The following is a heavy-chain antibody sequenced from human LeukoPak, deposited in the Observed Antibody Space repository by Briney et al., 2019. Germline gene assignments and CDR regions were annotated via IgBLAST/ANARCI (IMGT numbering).Heavy chain of an antibody. D-gene: IGHD6-6*01. J-gene: IGHJ3*02. CDR2: FDPEDGET. CDR3: ATSSSSFDAFDI. V-gene: IGHV1-24*01. CDR1: GYTLTELS. Sequence: GASVKVSCKVSGYTLTELSMHWVRQAPGKGLEWMGGFDPEDGETIYAQKFQGRVAMTEDTSTDTAYMELSSLRSEDTAVYYCATSSSSFDAFDIWGQGTMVTVSS.